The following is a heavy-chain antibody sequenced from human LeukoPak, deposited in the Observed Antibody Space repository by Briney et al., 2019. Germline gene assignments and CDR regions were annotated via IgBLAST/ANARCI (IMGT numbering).Heavy chain of an antibody. CDR3: ARHDYYGSLNWFDP. J-gene: IGHJ5*02. D-gene: IGHD3-10*01. Sequence: SETLSLTCIVSGGSLNSPNYYWGWIRQPPGKGLEWIGTIYYTGTTYYNPSLKSRLTISVDTSKNQFSLKLTSVTAADTAVYYCARHDYYGSLNWFDPWGQGTLITVSS. CDR1: GGSLNSPNYY. V-gene: IGHV4-39*01. CDR2: IYYTGTT.